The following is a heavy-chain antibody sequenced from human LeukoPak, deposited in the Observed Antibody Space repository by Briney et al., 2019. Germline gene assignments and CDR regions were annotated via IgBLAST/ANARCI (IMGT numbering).Heavy chain of an antibody. V-gene: IGHV4-59*01. CDR3: ARLRMWEVRYFDH. J-gene: IGHJ4*02. CDR2: IYSSGTT. CDR1: GGSITGYY. Sequence: SETLSLTCIVSGGSITGYYSNWIRQPPGKRLEWIGYIYSSGTTNYNPSLKSRVTISVDTSKRQSSLKLTSVTAADTAMYYCARLRMWEVRYFDHWGKGTRVTVSS. D-gene: IGHD1-26*01.